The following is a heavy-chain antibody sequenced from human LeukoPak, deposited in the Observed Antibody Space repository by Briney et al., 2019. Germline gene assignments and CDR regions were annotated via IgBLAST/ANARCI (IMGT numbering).Heavy chain of an antibody. J-gene: IGHJ4*02. CDR2: IWYDGSNK. V-gene: IGHV3-33*06. CDR3: AKDESAAGHYFDY. Sequence: PGGSLRLSCAASGFTFSSYGMHWVRQAPGKGLEWMAVIWYDGSNKYYADSVKGRFTISRDNSKNTLYLQMNSLRAEDTAVYYCAKDESAAGHYFDYWGQGTLVTVSS. CDR1: GFTFSSYG. D-gene: IGHD6-13*01.